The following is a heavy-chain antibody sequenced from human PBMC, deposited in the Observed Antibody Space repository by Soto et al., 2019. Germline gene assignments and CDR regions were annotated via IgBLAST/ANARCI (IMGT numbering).Heavy chain of an antibody. CDR1: GGSISSGGYY. CDR3: ARRRRAGSYAFDH. Sequence: QVQLQESGPGLVKPSQTLSLTCIVSGGSISSGGYYWSWVRQHPGKGLEWIGHIYYTGSTYYSSSLKSRVIITKDTSKNQFSLELSSVTAADTAIYYCARRRRAGSYAFDHWGQGTLVSVSA. J-gene: IGHJ4*02. V-gene: IGHV4-31*03. D-gene: IGHD1-26*01. CDR2: IYYTGST.